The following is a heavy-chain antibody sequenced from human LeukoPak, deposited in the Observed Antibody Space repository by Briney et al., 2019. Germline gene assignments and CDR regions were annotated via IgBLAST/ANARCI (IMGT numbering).Heavy chain of an antibody. CDR2: IYYSGST. CDR3: ARQGGGFWYFDL. D-gene: IGHD6-25*01. V-gene: IGHV4-59*08. J-gene: IGHJ2*01. CDR1: GGSISSYY. Sequence: KSSKTLSLTCTVSGGSISSYYWSWIRQPPGKGLEWIGYIYYSGSTNYNPSLKSRVTISVDTSKNQFSLKLSSVTAADTAVYYCARQGGGFWYFDLWGRGTLVTVSS.